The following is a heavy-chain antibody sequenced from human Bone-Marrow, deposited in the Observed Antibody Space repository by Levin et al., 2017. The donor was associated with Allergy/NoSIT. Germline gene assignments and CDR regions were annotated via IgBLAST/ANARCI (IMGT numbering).Heavy chain of an antibody. D-gene: IGHD2-21*01. J-gene: IGHJ5*02. V-gene: IGHV4-61*01. CDR1: GGSVSSGSYY. CDR2: IYYSGST. Sequence: SETLSLTCTVSGGSVSSGSYYWSWIRQPPGKGLEWIGYIYYSGSTNYNPSLKSRVTISVDTSKNQFSLKLSSVTAADTAVYYCARAVAVKGEVKWFDPWGQGTLVTVSS. CDR3: ARAVAVKGEVKWFDP.